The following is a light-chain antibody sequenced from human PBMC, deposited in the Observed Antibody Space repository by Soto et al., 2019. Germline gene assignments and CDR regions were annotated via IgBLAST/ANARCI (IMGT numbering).Light chain of an antibody. CDR1: QSVSRNY. CDR3: QQYGSSPWT. J-gene: IGKJ1*01. CDR2: GAS. V-gene: IGKV3-20*01. Sequence: IVSTQSPGTLSFSPVQSASLSCRARQSVSRNYFAWCPQKPGQSPRLLIHGASSRAPGIPDRFSGRGAGTDFTLTSSRQEPEVFGVYYCQQYGSSPWTFGQGTKVDIK.